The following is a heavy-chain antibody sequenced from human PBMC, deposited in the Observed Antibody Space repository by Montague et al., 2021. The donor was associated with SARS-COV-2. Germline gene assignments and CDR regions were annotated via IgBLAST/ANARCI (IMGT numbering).Heavy chain of an antibody. CDR1: GGSFSAYF. J-gene: IGHJ4*02. Sequence: SETLSPTCAVYGGSFSAYFWTWIRQPPGKGLEWIGEINHRGTSNYNPSLKSRVSISVDTSKNQFSLYLGSVTAADTAVYYCARGRQHFNMIVVVMTGGEYYFDYWGQVTLVTVSS. CDR2: INHRGTS. D-gene: IGHD3-22*01. CDR3: ARGRQHFNMIVVVMTGGEYYFDY. V-gene: IGHV4-34*01.